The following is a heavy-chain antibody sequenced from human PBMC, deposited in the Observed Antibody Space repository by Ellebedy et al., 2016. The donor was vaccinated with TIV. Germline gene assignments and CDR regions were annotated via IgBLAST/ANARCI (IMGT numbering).Heavy chain of an antibody. J-gene: IGHJ4*02. D-gene: IGHD2-15*01. V-gene: IGHV3-48*02. CDR2: ISHTGSRT. Sequence: PGGSLRLSCAASGFIFSTSIMHWVRQAPGKGLEWVSTISHTGSRTYYADSVKGRFTISRDNDKNSLYLQMNSLRDEDTAVYYCARERGGSYHDYWGQGTLVIVSS. CDR3: ARERGGSYHDY. CDR1: GFIFSTSI.